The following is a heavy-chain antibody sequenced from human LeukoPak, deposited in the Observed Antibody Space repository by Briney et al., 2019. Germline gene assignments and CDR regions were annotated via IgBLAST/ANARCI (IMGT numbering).Heavy chain of an antibody. CDR1: GFTFSTHS. Sequence: PGGSLRLSCSASGFTFSTHSMHWVRQAPGKGLEYVSTISGSGGTTYYADSVKGRFTISRDNSKNSVYLQMSSLRAEDTAMYHCVKDLSGAWAFDIWGQGTMVTVSS. D-gene: IGHD7-27*01. CDR3: VKDLSGAWAFDI. J-gene: IGHJ3*02. V-gene: IGHV3-64D*09. CDR2: ISGSGGTT.